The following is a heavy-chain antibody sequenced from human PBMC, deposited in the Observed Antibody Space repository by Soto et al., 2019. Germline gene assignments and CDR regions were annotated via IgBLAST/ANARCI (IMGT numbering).Heavy chain of an antibody. CDR3: ARTTFFDIFTDYYSLLDY. V-gene: IGHV4-31*03. J-gene: IGHJ4*02. CDR1: GGSISSGSFY. D-gene: IGHD3-9*01. CDR2: ISDSGSS. Sequence: PSETLSLTCTVSGGSISSGSFYWSWICQHPGKGLEWIGHISDSGSSYYNPSLESRVTISVDTSKSQFSLKLSAVTAADTAVYFFARTTFFDIFTDYYSLLDYWGQGTLVTVSS.